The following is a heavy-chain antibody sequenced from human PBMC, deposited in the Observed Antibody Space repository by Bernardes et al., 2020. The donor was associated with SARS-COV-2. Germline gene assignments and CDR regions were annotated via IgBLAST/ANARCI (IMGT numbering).Heavy chain of an antibody. D-gene: IGHD3-10*01. V-gene: IGHV1-18*04. J-gene: IGHJ4*02. Sequence: ASVKVSCKASGYTFTSHGISWVRQAPGQGLEWMGWISAYNGNTNYAQKLQGRVTMTTDTSTSTAYMELRSLRSDDTAVYYCARDRASYYYGSGSLDYWGQGTLVTVSS. CDR2: ISAYNGNT. CDR1: GYTFTSHG. CDR3: ARDRASYYYGSGSLDY.